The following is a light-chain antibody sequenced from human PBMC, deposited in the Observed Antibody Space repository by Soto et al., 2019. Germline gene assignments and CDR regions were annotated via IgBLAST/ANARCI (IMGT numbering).Light chain of an antibody. CDR1: QSVNSRY. CDR3: QRYGGPSWT. J-gene: IGKJ1*01. V-gene: IGKV3-20*01. CDR2: GTS. Sequence: EIVLTQSPGTLSLSPGERATLSCRASQSVNSRYLAWYQQKPGQAPNLLIYGTSSRASGIPDRFSGSGSGTDFTLTISRLEPDDFAVYYCQRYGGPSWTFGQGTKVDIK.